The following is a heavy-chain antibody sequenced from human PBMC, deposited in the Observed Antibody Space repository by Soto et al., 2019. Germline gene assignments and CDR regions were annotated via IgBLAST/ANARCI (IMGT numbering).Heavy chain of an antibody. J-gene: IGHJ6*02. D-gene: IGHD3-9*01. V-gene: IGHV1-24*01. CDR3: ATGLFILTGNNEPSYYYGMDV. CDR2: FDPEDGET. Sequence: ASVKVSCKVSGYTLTELSMHWVRQAPGKGLEWMGGFDPEDGETIYAQKFQGRVTMTEDTSTDTAYMELSSLRSEDTAVYYCATGLFILTGNNEPSYYYGMDVWGQGTTVTVSS. CDR1: GYTLTELS.